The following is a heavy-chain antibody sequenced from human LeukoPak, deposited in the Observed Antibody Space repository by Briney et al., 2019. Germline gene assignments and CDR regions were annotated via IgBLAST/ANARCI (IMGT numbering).Heavy chain of an antibody. Sequence: GSSVKVSCKASGGTFSSYAISWVRQAPGQGLEWMGGIIPIFGTANYAQKFQGRVTITADESTSTAYMELSSLRSEDTAVYYCARERYYDFWSGYHDAFDIWGQGTMVTVSS. D-gene: IGHD3-3*01. CDR1: GGTFSSYA. CDR2: IIPIFGTA. CDR3: ARERYYDFWSGYHDAFDI. V-gene: IGHV1-69*01. J-gene: IGHJ3*02.